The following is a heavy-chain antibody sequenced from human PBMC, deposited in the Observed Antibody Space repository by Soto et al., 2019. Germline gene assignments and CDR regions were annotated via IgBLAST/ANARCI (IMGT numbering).Heavy chain of an antibody. CDR2: IYYSGST. D-gene: IGHD6-13*01. V-gene: IGHV4-39*01. Sequence: QLQLQESGPGLVKPSETLSLTCTVSGGSISSSSYYWGWIRQPPGKGLEWIGSIYYSGSTYYNPSLKSRVTISVDTSKNQFSLKLRSVTAADTAVYYCASSIAAAGTGYGENWGQGTLVTVSS. CDR1: GGSISSSSYY. J-gene: IGHJ4*02. CDR3: ASSIAAAGTGYGEN.